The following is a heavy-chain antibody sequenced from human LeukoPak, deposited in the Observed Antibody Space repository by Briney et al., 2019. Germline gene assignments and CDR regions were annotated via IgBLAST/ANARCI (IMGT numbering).Heavy chain of an antibody. CDR1: GYTFTSYY. CDR2: INPSGGST. Sequence: ASVKVSCKASGYTFTSYYMHWVRQAPGQGLEWMGIINPSGGSTSYAQKFQGRVTMTRDTSTSTVYMELSSLRSEDTAVYYCARGRRWGIRGVTPLFDYWGQGTLVTVSS. J-gene: IGHJ4*02. CDR3: ARGRRWGIRGVTPLFDY. V-gene: IGHV1-46*01. D-gene: IGHD3-10*01.